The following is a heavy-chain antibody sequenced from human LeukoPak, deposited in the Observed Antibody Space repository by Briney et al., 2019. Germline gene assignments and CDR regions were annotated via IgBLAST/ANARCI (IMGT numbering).Heavy chain of an antibody. CDR1: GFTFSSYA. Sequence: GGSLRLSCAASGFTFSSYAMSWVRQPPGKGLEWVSAISSSGGSTYYAASVKGRFTTSRDNSKNTLYLQMNSRRAEDTAVYYCAKITRGYCSGGNCYLWFDPWGQGTLVTVSS. V-gene: IGHV3-23*01. J-gene: IGHJ5*02. D-gene: IGHD2-15*01. CDR2: ISSSGGST. CDR3: AKITRGYCSGGNCYLWFDP.